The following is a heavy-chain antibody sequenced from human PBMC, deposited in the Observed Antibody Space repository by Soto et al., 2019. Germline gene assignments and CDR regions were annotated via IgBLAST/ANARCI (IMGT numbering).Heavy chain of an antibody. CDR2: ISGSGGST. CDR1: GFTFSSYA. J-gene: IGHJ3*02. V-gene: IGHV3-23*01. D-gene: IGHD1-20*01. Sequence: EVQLLESGGGLVQPGGSLRLSCAASGFTFSSYAMSWVRQAPGKGLEWVSAISGSGGSTYYADSVKGRFTISRDNSKNTLYLQTNSLRAEDTGVYYCAKMGISSPYAFDIWGQGTRVTVSS. CDR3: AKMGISSPYAFDI.